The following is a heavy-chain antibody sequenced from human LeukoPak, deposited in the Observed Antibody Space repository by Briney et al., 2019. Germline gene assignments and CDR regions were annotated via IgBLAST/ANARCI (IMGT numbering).Heavy chain of an antibody. Sequence: ASVKVSCKASRGTFSSYAISWVRQAPGQGLEWMGGVIPIFGTANYAQKYHGRVTITTDESTSTAYMELSSLRSEDTAVDYSARGHSGREYSSSSGGHWFDPWGQGTLVTVSS. D-gene: IGHD6-6*01. V-gene: IGHV1-69*05. CDR1: RGTFSSYA. CDR2: VIPIFGTA. J-gene: IGHJ5*02. CDR3: ARGHSGREYSSSSGGHWFDP.